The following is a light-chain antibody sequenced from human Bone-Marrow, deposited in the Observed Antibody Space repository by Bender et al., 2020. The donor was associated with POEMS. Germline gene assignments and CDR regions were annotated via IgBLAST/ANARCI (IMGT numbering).Light chain of an antibody. CDR3: SSYTSSTTYV. CDR1: SSDVGVSSF. J-gene: IGLJ1*01. CDR2: DVS. V-gene: IGLV2-14*03. Sequence: QSALTQPASVSGSPGQSITISCTGISSDVGVSSFVSWYQQHPGKAPKLMIYDVSNRPSGVSNRFSGSKSGNMASLTISGLQAEDEADYYCSSYTSSTTYVFGTGTKVTVL.